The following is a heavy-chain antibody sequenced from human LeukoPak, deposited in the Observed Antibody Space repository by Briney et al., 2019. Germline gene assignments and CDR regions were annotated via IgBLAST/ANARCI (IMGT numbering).Heavy chain of an antibody. CDR1: GYSISSGYY. D-gene: IGHD2-2*01. Sequence: PSETLSLTCTVSGYSISSGYYWGWIRQPPGKGLEWIGSIYHSGSTYYNPSLKSRVTISVDTSKNQFSLKLSSVTAADTAVYYCARVGYCSSTSCPDYRGQGTLVTVSS. CDR2: IYHSGST. V-gene: IGHV4-38-2*02. CDR3: ARVGYCSSTSCPDY. J-gene: IGHJ4*02.